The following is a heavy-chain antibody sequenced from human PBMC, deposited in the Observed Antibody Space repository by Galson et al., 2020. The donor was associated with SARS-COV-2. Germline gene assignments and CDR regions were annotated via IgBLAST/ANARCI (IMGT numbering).Heavy chain of an antibody. CDR3: ARGRIGVVPAPILGLGPYYEYYAMDV. CDR2: INHSGSA. CDR1: VESFSGFS. V-gene: IGHV4-34*01. Sequence: ETSENLSLTCAVYVESFSGFSWSWVRQSPGKGPEWSGEINHSGSANYNPSLQSRVTISVHTSKNQFSLKLTSVTAAETGFYFCARGRIGVVPAPILGLGPYYEYYAMDVWGQGTTITVSS. J-gene: IGHJ6*02. D-gene: IGHD2-2*01.